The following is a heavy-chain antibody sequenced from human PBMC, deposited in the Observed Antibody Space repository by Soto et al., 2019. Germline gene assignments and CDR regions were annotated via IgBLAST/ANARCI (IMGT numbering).Heavy chain of an antibody. CDR3: ARVADCTYSSNCNGRAAFDM. CDR1: GFTLSSHW. J-gene: IGHJ3*02. D-gene: IGHD6-13*01. Sequence: EVQLVESGGGLAQPGGSLRLSCAASGFTLSSHWMHWVRQAPGTGLVWVSRVNRDGSSINYDDSVRGRYTISRDNAKNTLSLQMNSLRDEDTAVYYCARVADCTYSSNCNGRAAFDMWGQGTRVTVSS. V-gene: IGHV3-74*01. CDR2: VNRDGSSI.